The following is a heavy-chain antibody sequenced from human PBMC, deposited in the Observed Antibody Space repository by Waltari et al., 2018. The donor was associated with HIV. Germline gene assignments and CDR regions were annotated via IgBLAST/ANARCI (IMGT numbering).Heavy chain of an antibody. Sequence: QVQLVQSGAEVKKPGASVKVSCKASGYTFIGYYMHWVRQAPGQGLEWRGRINPKSGGTNDAQKVQGRVTMTRETSISTVDMELSRLRSDDTAVYYCARDVGRGDSSAWYKWFDSWGQGTRVTVSS. D-gene: IGHD6-19*01. CDR2: INPKSGGT. CDR1: GYTFIGYY. V-gene: IGHV1-2*06. J-gene: IGHJ5*01. CDR3: ARDVGRGDSSAWYKWFDS.